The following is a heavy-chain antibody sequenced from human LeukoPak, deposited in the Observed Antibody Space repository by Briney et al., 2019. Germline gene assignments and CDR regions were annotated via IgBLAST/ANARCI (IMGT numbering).Heavy chain of an antibody. V-gene: IGHV3-30*04. D-gene: IGHD3-10*01. CDR2: ISYDGSSK. J-gene: IGHJ4*02. CDR3: ARDPPIWFGELSLDY. CDR1: GFTFSSYA. Sequence: GGSLRLSCAASGFTFSSYAMHWVRQAPGKGLEWVAVISYDGSSKYYADSVKGRFTISRDNSKNTLYLQMNSLRAEDTAVYYCARDPPIWFGELSLDYWGQGTLVTVSS.